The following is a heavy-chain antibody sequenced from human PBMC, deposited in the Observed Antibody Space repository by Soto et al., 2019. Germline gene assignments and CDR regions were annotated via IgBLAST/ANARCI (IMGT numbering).Heavy chain of an antibody. Sequence: GGSLRLSCAASGFTFSIYSMNWVRQAPGKGLEWVSSISSSSTYIYYADSVKGRFTISRDNAKNSLYLQMNSLRAEDTAVYYCARVGERFITFGSSDYWGQGTLVTVSS. D-gene: IGHD3-16*01. V-gene: IGHV3-21*01. CDR1: GFTFSIYS. CDR3: ARVGERFITFGSSDY. J-gene: IGHJ4*02. CDR2: ISSSSTYI.